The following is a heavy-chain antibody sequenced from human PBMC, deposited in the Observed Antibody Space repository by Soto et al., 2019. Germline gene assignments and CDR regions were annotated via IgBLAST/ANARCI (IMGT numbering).Heavy chain of an antibody. V-gene: IGHV3-23*01. CDR2: ITGNGGT. J-gene: IGHJ4*02. CDR1: GFTFSIYA. D-gene: IGHD3-22*01. CDR3: AKDAPGSGWLSDY. Sequence: EVQLLESGGCLVQPGGSLRLSCAASGFTFSIYAMSWVRQAPGKGLEWVSTITGNGGTSYADFVRGRFTISRDNSKNTLYLQMNSLRAEDTAVYYCAKDAPGSGWLSDYWGQGTLVTVSS.